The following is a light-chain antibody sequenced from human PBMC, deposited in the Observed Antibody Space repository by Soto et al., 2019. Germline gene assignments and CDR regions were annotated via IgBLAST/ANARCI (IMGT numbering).Light chain of an antibody. CDR2: LAS. J-gene: IGKJ1*01. CDR3: QQYGSSPWT. CDR1: QSVSSGF. Sequence: EIVLTQSPGTLSLSPGDRATLSCRASQSVSSGFLAWYQQKPGQAPRLLMYLASNRAAGIPDRFSGSGSVAYFLLTISRLEPEDFAEYYCQQYGSSPWTFGQGTKVEIK. V-gene: IGKV3-20*01.